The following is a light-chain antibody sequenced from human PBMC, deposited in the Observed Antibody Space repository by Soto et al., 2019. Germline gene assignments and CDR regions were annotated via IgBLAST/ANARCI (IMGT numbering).Light chain of an antibody. Sequence: DIVMTQSPESLAVSLGERATINCKSSQSVLYSSNNKNYLNWYQQRPGKAPNLLIYAASNLQSGVPSRFSGSGSGTDFTLTISSLQPEDFATYYCQHSYSSPTFGQGTKLEIK. V-gene: IGKV4-1*01. J-gene: IGKJ2*01. CDR2: AAS. CDR3: QHSYSSPT. CDR1: QSVLYSSNNKNY.